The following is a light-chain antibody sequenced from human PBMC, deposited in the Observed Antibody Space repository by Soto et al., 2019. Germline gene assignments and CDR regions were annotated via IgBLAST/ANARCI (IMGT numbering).Light chain of an antibody. CDR3: QQYNSWPPWIT. CDR2: GAS. J-gene: IGKJ5*01. Sequence: EIVMTQSPATLSVSPGERATLSCRASQSVSSNLAWYQQKPGQAPRLLIYGASTRATGIPARFSGSGSGTELTLTISSLQSEDFAVYYCQQYNSWPPWITFGQGTRLEIK. CDR1: QSVSSN. V-gene: IGKV3-15*01.